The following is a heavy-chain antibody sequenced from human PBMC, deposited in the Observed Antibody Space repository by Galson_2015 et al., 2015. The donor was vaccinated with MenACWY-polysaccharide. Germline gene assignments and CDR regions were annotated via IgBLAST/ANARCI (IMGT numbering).Heavy chain of an antibody. CDR2: IKTDGSST. V-gene: IGHV3-74*01. CDR3: ARDPHCGAGCSIHDSFDF. D-gene: IGHD2-21*02. J-gene: IGHJ3*01. Sequence: SLRLSCAASGFTFSSYWMHWVRQAPGEGLVWVSRIKTDGSSTSYADSVKGRFTVSRDNAKNTVYLQMNSLRVEDTAVYYCARDPHCGAGCSIHDSFDFWGQGTKVTVSS. CDR1: GFTFSSYW.